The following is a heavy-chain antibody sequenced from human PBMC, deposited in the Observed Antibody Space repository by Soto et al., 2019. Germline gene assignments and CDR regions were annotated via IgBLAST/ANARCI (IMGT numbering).Heavy chain of an antibody. D-gene: IGHD1-1*01. CDR2: ISGSGGST. V-gene: IGHV3-23*01. CDR1: GFTFSSYA. CDR3: ARKRAATSYNFWFYP. Sequence: GGSLRLSCAASGFTFSSYAMSWVRQAPGKGLEWVSAISGSGGSTYYADSVKGRFTISRDNSKNTLYLQMNSLRAEDTAVYYCARKRAATSYNFWFYPWGQGTLVTVSS. J-gene: IGHJ5*02.